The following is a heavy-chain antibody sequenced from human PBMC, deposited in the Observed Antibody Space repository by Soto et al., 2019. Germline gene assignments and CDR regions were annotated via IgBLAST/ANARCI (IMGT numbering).Heavy chain of an antibody. CDR2: INAGNGNT. CDR1: GCTFTRYA. CDR3: AREGYDFWSGYHRLDV. Sequence: ASVKVSCKASGCTFTRYAMHWVRQAPGQRLEWMGWINAGNGNTKYSQKFQGRVTITRDTSASTAYMELSSLRSEDTAVYYCAREGYDFWSGYHRLDVWGKGTTVTVSS. D-gene: IGHD3-3*01. J-gene: IGHJ6*04. V-gene: IGHV1-3*01.